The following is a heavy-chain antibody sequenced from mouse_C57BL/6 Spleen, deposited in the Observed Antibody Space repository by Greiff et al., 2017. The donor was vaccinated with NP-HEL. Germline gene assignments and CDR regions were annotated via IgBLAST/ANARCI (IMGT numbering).Heavy chain of an antibody. CDR3: ARYYGSREGYYFDD. D-gene: IGHD1-1*01. J-gene: IGHJ2*01. Sequence: QVQLQQPGAELVKPGASVKLSCKASGYTFTSYWMHWVKQRPGQGLEWIGMIHPNSGSTNYNEKFKSTATLTVDKSSSPAYMQLSSLTSEDSAGYYCARYYGSREGYYFDDWGQGTTLTVSS. CDR1: GYTFTSYW. CDR2: IHPNSGST. V-gene: IGHV1-64*01.